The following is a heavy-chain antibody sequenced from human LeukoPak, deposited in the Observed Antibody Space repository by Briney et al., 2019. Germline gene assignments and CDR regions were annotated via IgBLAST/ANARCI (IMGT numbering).Heavy chain of an antibody. D-gene: IGHD2-15*01. J-gene: IGHJ4*02. CDR1: DASVSGGDYY. CDR2: VYGGVSSQRNPSH. V-gene: IGHV4-61*02. Sequence: SETLSLTCSVSDASVSGGDYYWSWIRQPAGKGLEWIGRVYGGVSSQRNPSHQYNPSLMSRLTISADTSRNQFSLSLHSVTAADTAIYYCARDRQEGGMRVSSFQYWGQGTPVTASS. CDR3: ARDRQEGGMRVSSFQY.